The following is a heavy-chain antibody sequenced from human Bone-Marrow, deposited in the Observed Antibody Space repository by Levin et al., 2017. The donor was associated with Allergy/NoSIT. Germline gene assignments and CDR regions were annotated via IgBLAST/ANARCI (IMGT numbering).Heavy chain of an antibody. CDR3: ARNCGGDCWAY. J-gene: IGHJ4*02. CDR2: IKEDGSEK. V-gene: IGHV3-7*01. CDR1: GFTFSTYW. D-gene: IGHD2-21*02. Sequence: GGSLRLSCATSGFTFSTYWMSWVRQAPGKGLEWVANIKEDGSEKYYADSVKGRFTISRDNAKNSLYLQMNSLRAEDTAVYYCARNCGGDCWAYWGQGTLVTVSS.